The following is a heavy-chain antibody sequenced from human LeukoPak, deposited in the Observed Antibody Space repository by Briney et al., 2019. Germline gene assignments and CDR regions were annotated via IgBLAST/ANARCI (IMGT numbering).Heavy chain of an antibody. J-gene: IGHJ6*03. D-gene: IGHD2-2*01. CDR3: ARGIGCSSITCSVTSYYYYYYMDV. V-gene: IGHV1-8*01. CDR1: GYTFTSYD. Sequence: ASVKVSCKASGYTFTSYDINWVRQAPGQGLEWVGWMNPDTGNTAYAHNFQGRVTMTRDTSITTAYMELSSLRSEDTAVYYCARGIGCSSITCSVTSYYYYYYMDVWGKGTTVTVSS. CDR2: MNPDTGNT.